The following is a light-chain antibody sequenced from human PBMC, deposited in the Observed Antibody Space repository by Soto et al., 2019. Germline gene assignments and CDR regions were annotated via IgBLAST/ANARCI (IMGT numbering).Light chain of an antibody. Sequence: DTVMTQSPLSLPVTPGEPASISCRSSQTLLHSNGYNYLDWYLQKAGQSPQLLIYLGSNRASGVPDRFSGSGSGTDFTLKISRVETEDVGVYYCMQALQTPYTFGQGTKLEIK. CDR1: QTLLHSNGYNY. J-gene: IGKJ2*01. V-gene: IGKV2-28*01. CDR3: MQALQTPYT. CDR2: LGS.